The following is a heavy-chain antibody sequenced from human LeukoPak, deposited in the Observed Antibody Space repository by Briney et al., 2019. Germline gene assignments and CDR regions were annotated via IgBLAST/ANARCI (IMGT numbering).Heavy chain of an antibody. CDR2: IKQDGSEK. Sequence: GGSLRLSCAASGFTFSSYWMSWVRQAPGKGLEWVANIKQDGSEKYYVDSVKGRFTISRDNAKNSLYLQMNSLRAEDTAVYYCAKQLHYDILTGPSNWFDPWGQGTLVTVSS. D-gene: IGHD3-9*01. J-gene: IGHJ5*02. CDR3: AKQLHYDILTGPSNWFDP. CDR1: GFTFSSYW. V-gene: IGHV3-7*03.